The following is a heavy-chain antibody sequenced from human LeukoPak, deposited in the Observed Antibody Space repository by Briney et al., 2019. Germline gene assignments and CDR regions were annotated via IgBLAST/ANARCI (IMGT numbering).Heavy chain of an antibody. Sequence: PSETLSLTCTVSGGSISIYYWSWIRQPPGKGLEWVGYIYYSGSTNYNPSLKSRVTISVDTSKNQFSLKLSSVTAADTAVYYCARAGYSSGWTKVDYWGQGTLVTVSS. CDR3: ARAGYSSGWTKVDY. CDR2: IYYSGST. D-gene: IGHD6-19*01. V-gene: IGHV4-59*01. J-gene: IGHJ4*02. CDR1: GGSISIYY.